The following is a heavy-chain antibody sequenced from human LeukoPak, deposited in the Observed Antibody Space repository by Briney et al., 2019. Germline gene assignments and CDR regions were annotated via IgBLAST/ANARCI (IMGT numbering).Heavy chain of an antibody. CDR1: GGTFSSYA. CDR2: IIPILGIA. V-gene: IGHV1-69*04. J-gene: IGHJ6*02. Sequence: SVKVSCKASGGTFSSYAISWVRQAPGQGLEWMGRIIPILGIANYAQKFQGRVTITADKSTSTAYMELSSLRSEDTAVYYCASGGARSSSSSFYYYGMDVWGQGTTVTVSS. D-gene: IGHD6-6*01. CDR3: ASGGARSSSSSFYYYGMDV.